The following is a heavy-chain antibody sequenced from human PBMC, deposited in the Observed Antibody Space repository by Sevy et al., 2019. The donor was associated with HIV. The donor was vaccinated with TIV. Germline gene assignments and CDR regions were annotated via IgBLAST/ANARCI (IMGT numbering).Heavy chain of an antibody. V-gene: IGHV3-74*01. CDR1: GFTFSSYW. CDR3: AKTSLGLWRGWFDP. J-gene: IGHJ5*02. Sequence: GGSLRLSCAASGFTFSSYWMHWVRQAQGKGLVWVSRINGEGWSKTYADSVKGRFTISRDNAKNTLYLQMNSLRAEDTAVYYCAKTSLGLWRGWFDPWGQGTLVTVSS. D-gene: IGHD2-21*01. CDR2: INGEGWSK.